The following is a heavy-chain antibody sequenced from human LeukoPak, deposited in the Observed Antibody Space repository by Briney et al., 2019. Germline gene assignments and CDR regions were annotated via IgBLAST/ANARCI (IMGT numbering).Heavy chain of an antibody. CDR1: GFTFSDYG. CDR2: IRFDGTYK. V-gene: IGHV3-30*02. CDR3: ARATVTSFDY. J-gene: IGHJ4*02. D-gene: IGHD4-17*01. Sequence: GGSLRLSCVESGFTFSDYGMHWVRQAPGKGLEWLAFIRFDGTYKYYADSVKGRFTISRDNSKNTLYLRMYSLRLEDTAVYYCARATVTSFDYWGQGTLVTVSS.